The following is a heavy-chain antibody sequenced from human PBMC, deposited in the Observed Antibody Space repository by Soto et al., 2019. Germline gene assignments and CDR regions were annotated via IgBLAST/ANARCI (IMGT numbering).Heavy chain of an antibody. D-gene: IGHD2-2*02. Sequence: QVQLAESGGGVVQPGRSLRLSCAASGFIFSSYGMHWVRQAPGKGLEWVAFISYDEGKKYYSDSVKGRFTISRDISKSTLYLQMNSLRAEDTAVYYCAKASYIRAWQIPETPLDYWGQGTLVTVSS. CDR2: ISYDEGKK. CDR1: GFIFSSYG. CDR3: AKASYIRAWQIPETPLDY. V-gene: IGHV3-30*18. J-gene: IGHJ4*02.